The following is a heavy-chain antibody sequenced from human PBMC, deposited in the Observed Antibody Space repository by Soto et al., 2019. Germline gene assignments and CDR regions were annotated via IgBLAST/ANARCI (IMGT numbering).Heavy chain of an antibody. CDR2: VYYIGTT. CDR3: ARTTDVPNTLRSSYFFDY. D-gene: IGHD4-17*01. V-gene: IGHV4-61*01. CDR1: GGSVSNKTYY. J-gene: IGHJ4*02. Sequence: TLSLTCSVSGGSVSNKTYYWSWIRQPPGKRLDWIGYVYYIGTTNCNPSLKRRVTISLYLSKIQSSLRLSSATTADTPIYYCARTTDVPNTLRSSYFFDYWGQGTLVTVS.